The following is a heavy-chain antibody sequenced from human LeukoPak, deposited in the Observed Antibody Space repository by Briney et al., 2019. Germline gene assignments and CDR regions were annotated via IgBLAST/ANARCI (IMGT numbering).Heavy chain of an antibody. D-gene: IGHD5-12*01. CDR3: ARVGRTKVATMAY. CDR2: VSGSSENT. Sequence: ASVKVSCKASGYTFTNYGISWVRQAPGQGLEWMGWVSGSSENTDSAQKFQGRVTMTTDTSTSTAYMELRNLRSDDTATYYCARVGRTKVATMAYWGQGTLVTVSS. V-gene: IGHV1-18*01. J-gene: IGHJ4*02. CDR1: GYTFTNYG.